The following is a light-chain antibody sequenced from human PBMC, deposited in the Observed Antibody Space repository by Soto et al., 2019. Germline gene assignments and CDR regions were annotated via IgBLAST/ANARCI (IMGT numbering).Light chain of an antibody. V-gene: IGKV3-15*01. J-gene: IGKJ1*01. CDR3: QQYYEWPRGT. Sequence: EIVLTQSQATLSVCPGERATLSWRASQNVISNLAWYQQRPGQAPRLLIYSASTRATGIPARFSGSGSGTEFTLTISSLQSGDAAVYYCQQYYEWPRGTFGQGTKVDIK. CDR2: SAS. CDR1: QNVISN.